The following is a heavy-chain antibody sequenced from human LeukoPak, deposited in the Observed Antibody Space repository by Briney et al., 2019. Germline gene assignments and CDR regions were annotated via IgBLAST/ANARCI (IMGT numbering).Heavy chain of an antibody. J-gene: IGHJ4*02. CDR3: AKNVVVKRYIDY. CDR1: GFTFSNHA. V-gene: IGHV3-23*01. Sequence: GGSLRLSCAASGFTFSNHAVSWVRQTPGKGLQWVSVISGSGRTTEYAGSVKGRFTISRDNSKNTLSLQMNSLRVEDTAIYYCAKNVVVKRYIDYWGQGTLVTVSS. D-gene: IGHD2-15*01. CDR2: ISGSGRTT.